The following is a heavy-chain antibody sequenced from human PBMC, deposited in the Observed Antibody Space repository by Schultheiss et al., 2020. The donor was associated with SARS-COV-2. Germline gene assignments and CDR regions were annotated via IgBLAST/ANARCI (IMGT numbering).Heavy chain of an antibody. CDR3: AREELRTSLLIDY. CDR2: ISYDGSYK. J-gene: IGHJ4*02. Sequence: GESLKISCAASGFTFSSYAMHWVRQAPGKGLEWVADISYDGSYKYYADSVKGRFTISRDNSKNTLYLQMNSLRAEDTAVYYCAREELRTSLLIDYWGQGTLVTVSS. CDR1: GFTFSSYA. D-gene: IGHD2-8*01. V-gene: IGHV3-30*07.